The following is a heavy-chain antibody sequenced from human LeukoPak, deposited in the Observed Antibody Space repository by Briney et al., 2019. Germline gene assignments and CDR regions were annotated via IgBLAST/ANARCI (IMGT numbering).Heavy chain of an antibody. J-gene: IGHJ4*02. CDR2: IKPSDGDT. Sequence: ASVKVSCKASGYYFSGHYMHWVRQAPGQGLEWMGWIKPSDGDTNYAQNFQGRVTMTRDTSISTAYMELSSLRSDDTAVYYCASPPLSSAMYYAHWGQGTLVTVSS. V-gene: IGHV1-2*02. CDR3: ASPPLSSAMYYAH. CDR1: GYYFSGHY. D-gene: IGHD1-26*01.